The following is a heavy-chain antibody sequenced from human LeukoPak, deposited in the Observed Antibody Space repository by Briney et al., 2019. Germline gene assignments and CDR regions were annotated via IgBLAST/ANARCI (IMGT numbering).Heavy chain of an antibody. CDR2: IYCSGST. D-gene: IGHD6-19*01. V-gene: IGHV4-59*08. CDR3: ARHYSSGWYYYYYGMDV. CDR1: GGSISSYY. J-gene: IGHJ6*02. Sequence: SETLSLTCTVSGGSISSYYWSWIRQPPGKGLEWIGYIYCSGSTNYNPSLKSRVTISVDTSKNQFSLKLSSVTAADTAVYYCARHYSSGWYYYYYGMDVWGQGTTVTVSS.